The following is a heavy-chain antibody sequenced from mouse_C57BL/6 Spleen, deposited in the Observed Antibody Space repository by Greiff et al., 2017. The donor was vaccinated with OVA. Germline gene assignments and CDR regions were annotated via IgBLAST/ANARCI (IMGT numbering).Heavy chain of an antibody. CDR1: GYTFTSYW. D-gene: IGHD3-1*01. Sequence: QVQLQQSGAELVKPGASVKLSCKASGYTFTSYWMQWVKQRPGQGLEWIGEIDPSDSYTNYNQKFKGKATLTVDTSSSTAYMQLSSLTSEDSAVYYCARSGDGDYWGQGTTLTVSS. J-gene: IGHJ2*01. CDR2: IDPSDSYT. CDR3: ARSGDGDY. V-gene: IGHV1-50*01.